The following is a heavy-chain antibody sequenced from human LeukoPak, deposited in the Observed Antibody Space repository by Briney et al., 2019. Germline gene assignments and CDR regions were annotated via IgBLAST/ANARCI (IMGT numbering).Heavy chain of an antibody. Sequence: GGSLRLSCAASGFTFSTYSMNWVRQAPGKGLEWVSYIGSSDTTIYYADSVKGRFTISRDNAKNSLYLQMNSLRAEDTAVYYCARAVAGLRHFDYWGQGTLVTVPS. CDR1: GFTFSTYS. D-gene: IGHD6-19*01. CDR2: IGSSDTTI. J-gene: IGHJ4*02. V-gene: IGHV3-48*01. CDR3: ARAVAGLRHFDY.